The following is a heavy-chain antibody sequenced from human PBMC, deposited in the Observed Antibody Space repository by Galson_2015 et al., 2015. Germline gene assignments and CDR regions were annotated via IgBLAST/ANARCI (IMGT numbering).Heavy chain of an antibody. D-gene: IGHD6-19*01. CDR2: IKSKTDGGTT. V-gene: IGHV3-15*01. Sequence: SLRLSCAASGFTFSNAWMSWVRQAPGKGLEWVGRIKSKTDGGTTDYAAPVKGRFTISRDDSKNTLYLQMNSLKTEDTDVYYCTTDELMVAGFDYWGQGTLVTVSS. CDR3: TTDELMVAGFDY. CDR1: GFTFSNAW. J-gene: IGHJ4*02.